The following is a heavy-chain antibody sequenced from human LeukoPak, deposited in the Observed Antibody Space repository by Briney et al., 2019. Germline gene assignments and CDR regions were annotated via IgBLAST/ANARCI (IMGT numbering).Heavy chain of an antibody. V-gene: IGHV4-34*01. Sequence: PSETLSLTCAVYGRSLSGYYWSWIRQPPGKGLEWIGEINHSGSTSYNPSLKSRVTISLDTSKNQFSLKLTSVTAADTAVYYCARMELRFLEWLSPFDYWGQGTLVTVSS. CDR1: GRSLSGYY. CDR2: INHSGST. D-gene: IGHD3-3*01. J-gene: IGHJ4*02. CDR3: ARMELRFLEWLSPFDY.